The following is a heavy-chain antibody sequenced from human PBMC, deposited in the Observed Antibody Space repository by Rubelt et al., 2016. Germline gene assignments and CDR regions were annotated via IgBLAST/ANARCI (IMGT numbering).Heavy chain of an antibody. D-gene: IGHD6-6*01. J-gene: IGHJ4*02. CDR3: AKPAYSSSSDY. CDR2: TSGSGAHI. V-gene: IGHV3-23*01. Sequence: GLEWASTTSGSGAHIYYADSVKGRFTISRDNSKNTLYLQMDCLRAEDTAVYYCAKPAYSSSSDYWGQGTLVTVSS.